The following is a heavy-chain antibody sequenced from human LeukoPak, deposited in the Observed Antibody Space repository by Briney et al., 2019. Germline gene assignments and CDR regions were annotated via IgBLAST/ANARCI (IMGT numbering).Heavy chain of an antibody. J-gene: IGHJ4*02. D-gene: IGHD3-10*01. CDR2: INAGNGNT. Sequence: ASVKVSCKASGYTFTSYAMHWVRQAPGQRLEWMGWINAGNGNTKYSQKFQGRVTITRDTSASTAYMELSSLRSEDTAVYYCARGSRDYYGSGTKMGPARDWGQGTLVTVSS. V-gene: IGHV1-3*01. CDR3: ARGSRDYYGSGTKMGPARD. CDR1: GYTFTSYA.